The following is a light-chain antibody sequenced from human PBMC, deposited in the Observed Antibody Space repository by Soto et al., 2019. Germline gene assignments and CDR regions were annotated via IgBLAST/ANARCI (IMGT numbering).Light chain of an antibody. CDR1: QSVTTN. V-gene: IGKV3-15*01. J-gene: IGKJ1*01. Sequence: EIVMTQSPATLSVSPGERATLSCRASQSVTTNLAWYQQRPGQAPRLLIYGASTRATGIAARFSGSGSGTEFTLTISSLQSEDFAVYYCQQYNNWPSWTFGQGTKVDI. CDR3: QQYNNWPSWT. CDR2: GAS.